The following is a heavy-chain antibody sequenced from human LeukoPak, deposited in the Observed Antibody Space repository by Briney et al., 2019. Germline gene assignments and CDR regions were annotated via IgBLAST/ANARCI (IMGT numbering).Heavy chain of an antibody. D-gene: IGHD3-3*01. J-gene: IGHJ6*02. V-gene: IGHV3-30-3*01. CDR2: ISYDGSNK. CDR1: GFTFSSYA. Sequence: PGRSLRLSCAASGFTFSSYAMHWVRQAPGKGLEWVAVISYDGSNKYYADSVKGRFTISRDNSKNTLYLQMNSLRAEDTAVYYCARDFGSGGDNYYYGMDVWGQGTTVTVSS. CDR3: ARDFGSGGDNYYYGMDV.